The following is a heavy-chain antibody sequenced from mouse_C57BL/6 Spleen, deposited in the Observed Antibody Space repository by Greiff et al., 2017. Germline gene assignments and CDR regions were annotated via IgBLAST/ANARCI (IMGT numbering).Heavy chain of an antibody. Sequence: QVTLKESGPGILQSSQTLSLTCSFSGFSLSTSGMGVSWIRQPSGKGLEWLAHIYWDDDKRYNPSLKRRLTISKDTSRNQVFLKITSVETADTATYYCARRESWDGEWYFDVWGTGTTVTVSS. J-gene: IGHJ1*03. V-gene: IGHV8-12*01. CDR1: GFSLSTSGMG. CDR2: IYWDDDK. D-gene: IGHD4-1*01. CDR3: ARRESWDGEWYFDV.